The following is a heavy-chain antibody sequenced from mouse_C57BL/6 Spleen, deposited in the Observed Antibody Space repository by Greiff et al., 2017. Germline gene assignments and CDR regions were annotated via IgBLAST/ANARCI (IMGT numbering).Heavy chain of an antibody. CDR3: AGDGGAY. V-gene: IGHV5-17*01. J-gene: IGHJ3*01. CDR1: GFTFSDYG. CDR2: ISSGSSPI. Sequence: EVKLVESGGGLVKPGGSLKLSCAASGFTFSDYGMPWVRQAPEQGLEWVAYISSGSSPIYYADTVKGRFTISRDNAKNTLFLQMTSLRSEDTAMYYCAGDGGAYWGQGTLVTVSA.